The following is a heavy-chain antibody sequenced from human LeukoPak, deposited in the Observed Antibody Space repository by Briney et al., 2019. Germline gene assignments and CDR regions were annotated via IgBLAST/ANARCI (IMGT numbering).Heavy chain of an antibody. CDR1: GGSFSGYY. Sequence: SETLSLTCAVYGGSFSGYYWSWIRQPPGKGLEWIGEINHSGSTNYNPSLKSRVTISVDTSKNQFSLKLSSVTAADTAVYYCARVAVLMVYARYYYGMDVWGQGTTVTVSS. CDR3: ARVAVLMVYARYYYGMDV. D-gene: IGHD2-8*01. V-gene: IGHV4-34*01. CDR2: INHSGST. J-gene: IGHJ6*01.